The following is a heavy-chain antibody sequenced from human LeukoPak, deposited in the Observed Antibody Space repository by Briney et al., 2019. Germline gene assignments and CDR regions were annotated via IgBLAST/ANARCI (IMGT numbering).Heavy chain of an antibody. V-gene: IGHV1-2*02. CDR3: ARGPGVTDQYYYYYGMDV. CDR2: INPNSGGT. Sequence: ASVKVSCKASGYTFTGYYMHWVRQAPGPGLEWMGWINPNSGGTNYAQKFQGRVTMTRDTSISTAYMQLSRPRSDDTAVYYCARGPGVTDQYYYYYGMDVWGQGTTVTVSS. CDR1: GYTFTGYY. D-gene: IGHD2-8*01. J-gene: IGHJ6*02.